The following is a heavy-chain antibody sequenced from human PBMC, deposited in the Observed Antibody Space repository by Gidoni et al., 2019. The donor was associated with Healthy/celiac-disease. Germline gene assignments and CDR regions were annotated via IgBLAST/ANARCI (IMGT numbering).Heavy chain of an antibody. V-gene: IGHV3-20*04. CDR3: ARERVVVLYPSSNWFDP. CDR2: INWNGGRT. D-gene: IGHD2-21*01. J-gene: IGHJ5*02. Sequence: EVQLVESGGGVVRSGGSLRLSCAASGFTVDDYGMSVVRQAPGKGLEWVSGINWNGGRTGYADSVKSRFTISRDNAKNSLYLQMNSLRAEDTALYYCARERVVVLYPSSNWFDPWSQGTLVTVSS. CDR1: GFTVDDYG.